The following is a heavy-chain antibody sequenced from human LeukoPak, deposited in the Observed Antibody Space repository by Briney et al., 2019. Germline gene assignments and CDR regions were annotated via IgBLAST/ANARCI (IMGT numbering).Heavy chain of an antibody. V-gene: IGHV4-30-4*01. Sequence: PSQTLSLTCTVSGGSTSSGDYYWSWIRQPPGKGLEWIGYIYYSGSTYYNPSLKSRVTISVDTSKNQFSLKLSSATAADTAVYYCARAMGYYGPSNNWFDPWGQGTLVTVSS. J-gene: IGHJ5*02. CDR3: ARAMGYYGPSNNWFDP. CDR2: IYYSGST. CDR1: GGSTSSGDYY. D-gene: IGHD3-10*01.